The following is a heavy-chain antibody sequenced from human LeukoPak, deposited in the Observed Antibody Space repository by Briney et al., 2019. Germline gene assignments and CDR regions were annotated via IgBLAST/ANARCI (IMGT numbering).Heavy chain of an antibody. CDR1: VDSMTSGDY. Sequence: SETLSLTCSVSVDSMTSGDYWGWGRQTPGKGLGWGWEINYSGSTTSNTSLQSRVTISVDKSQPKSSLQLSSAPAAAPALYYSARLVHPGIAIQGFAPWGQGKLVTASP. CDR2: INYSGST. D-gene: IGHD6-13*01. CDR3: ARLVHPGIAIQGFAP. J-gene: IGHJ5*02. V-gene: IGHV4-38-2*02.